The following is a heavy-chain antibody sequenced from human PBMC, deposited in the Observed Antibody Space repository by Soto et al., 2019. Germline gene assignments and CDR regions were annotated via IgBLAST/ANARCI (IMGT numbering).Heavy chain of an antibody. J-gene: IGHJ4*02. CDR1: GYTFSSYG. CDR2: ISGYNGDT. D-gene: IGHD6-13*01. Sequence: QVQLVQSGAEVKKPGASVKVSCKASGYTFSSYGISWVRQAPGQGLEWMGWISGYNGDTNYAQKLQGRVTMTTDTSKSTAYMELRSLRSDDTALYYCARAPQTVAGAGICYWGPGTLVTVSS. CDR3: ARAPQTVAGAGICY. V-gene: IGHV1-18*04.